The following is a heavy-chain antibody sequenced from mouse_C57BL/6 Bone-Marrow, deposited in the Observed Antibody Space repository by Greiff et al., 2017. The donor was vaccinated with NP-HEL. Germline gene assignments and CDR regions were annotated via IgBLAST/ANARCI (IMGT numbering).Heavy chain of an antibody. CDR2: IHPNSGST. D-gene: IGHD2-3*01. V-gene: IGHV1-64*01. CDR1: GYTFTSYW. Sequence: QVQLQQPGAELVKPGASVKLSCKASGYTFTSYWMHWVKRRPGQGLEWIGMIHPNSGSTNYNEKFKSKATLTVDKSSSTAYMQLSSLTSEDSAVYYCARSNDGYYAHFDYWGQGTTLTVSS. J-gene: IGHJ2*01. CDR3: ARSNDGYYAHFDY.